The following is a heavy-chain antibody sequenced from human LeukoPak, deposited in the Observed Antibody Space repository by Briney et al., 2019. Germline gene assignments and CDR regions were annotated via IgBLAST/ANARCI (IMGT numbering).Heavy chain of an antibody. D-gene: IGHD3-9*01. Sequence: PSETLSLTCTVSGGSISSYYWSWIRQPPGKGLEWIGDSNYRGSTDYNPSLQSRVTFSVDTSKNQFSLRLTSLTAADTALYYRGRRTYYDTLTGYNYWYFDLWGRGTLVTVSS. CDR1: GGSISSYY. CDR3: GRRTYYDTLTGYNYWYFDL. V-gene: IGHV4-59*12. J-gene: IGHJ2*01. CDR2: SNYRGST.